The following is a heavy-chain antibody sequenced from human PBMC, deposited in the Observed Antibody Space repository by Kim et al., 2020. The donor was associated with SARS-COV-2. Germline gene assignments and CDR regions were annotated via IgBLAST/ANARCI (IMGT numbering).Heavy chain of an antibody. CDR1: GYTFTSYY. CDR2: INPNSGDT. CDR3: ASESGACSPPHYYYYMVV. D-gene: IGHD1-26*01. J-gene: IGHJ6*03. V-gene: IGHV1-2*02. Sequence: ASVKVSCKTSGYTFTSYYIHWVRQAPGQGLEWMGWINPNSGDTNYSQKFQGRVTMTRDTSISTAYMELSRLRSEDTAFYYCASESGACSPPHYYYYMVV.